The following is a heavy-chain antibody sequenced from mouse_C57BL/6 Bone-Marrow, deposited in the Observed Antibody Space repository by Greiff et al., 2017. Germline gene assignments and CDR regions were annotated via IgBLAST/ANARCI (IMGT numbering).Heavy chain of an antibody. CDR2: ISYDGSN. J-gene: IGHJ1*03. CDR3: ARLYYGNPYWYFDV. Sequence: EVQVVESGPGLVKPSQSLSLTCSVTGYSITSGYYWNWIRQFPGNKLEWMGYISYDGSNNYNPSLKNRISITRDTSKNQFFLKLNSLTTEDTATYYCARLYYGNPYWYFDVWGTGTTVTVSS. D-gene: IGHD2-1*01. V-gene: IGHV3-6*01. CDR1: GYSITSGYY.